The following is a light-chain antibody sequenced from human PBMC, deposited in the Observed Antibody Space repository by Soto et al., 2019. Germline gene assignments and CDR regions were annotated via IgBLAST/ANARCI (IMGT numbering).Light chain of an antibody. CDR2: DVS. CDR3: SSYTSSSTYV. J-gene: IGLJ1*01. Sequence: QSVLTQPASVSGSPGQSITISCTETSSDVGGYNYVSWYQQHPGKAPKLMIYDVSNRPSGVSNRFSGSKSGNTASLTISGLQAEDEADYYCSSYTSSSTYVFGTGTRSPS. V-gene: IGLV2-14*01. CDR1: SSDVGGYNY.